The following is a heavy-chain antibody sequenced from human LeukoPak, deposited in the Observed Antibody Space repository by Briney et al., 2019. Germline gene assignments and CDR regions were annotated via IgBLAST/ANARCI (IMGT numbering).Heavy chain of an antibody. CDR3: AKDPGITMIVVVITGFDY. CDR1: GGSFSGYY. CDR2: INHSGST. Sequence: SETLSLTCAVYGGSFSGYYWSWIRQPPGKGLEWIGEINHSGSTNYNPSLKSRVTISVDTSKNQFSLKLSSVTAADTAVYYCAKDPGITMIVVVITGFDYWGQGTLVTVSS. J-gene: IGHJ4*02. D-gene: IGHD3-22*01. V-gene: IGHV4-34*01.